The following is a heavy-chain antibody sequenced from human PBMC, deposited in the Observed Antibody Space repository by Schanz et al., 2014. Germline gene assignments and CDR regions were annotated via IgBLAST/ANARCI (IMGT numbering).Heavy chain of an antibody. Sequence: EVQLVESGGGLVQPGGSLRLSCTASGFTFSSYSMNWVRQAPGKGLEWVSYVSRSTPDIYYADSVKGRFTMSRDNAKNSVFRQMNSLRAEDTAVYYCARKMKLGVYGGKGHDSLDIWGQGTMDTVSS. CDR2: VSRSTPDI. J-gene: IGHJ3*02. CDR1: GFTFSSYS. CDR3: ARKMKLGVYGGKGHDSLDI. D-gene: IGHD4-17*01. V-gene: IGHV3-48*01.